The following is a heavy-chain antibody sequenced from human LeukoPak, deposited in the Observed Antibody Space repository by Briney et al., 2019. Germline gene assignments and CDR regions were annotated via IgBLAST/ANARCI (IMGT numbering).Heavy chain of an antibody. Sequence: SDTLSLTCTVSGDSIGSNYWSWIEQPAGKGLEWIGRIYPSGSNYNPSLKSRVTISVDKSKDQFSLKLISVTAADTAMYYCAKSSGSYRPWGQGTLVTVSS. CDR1: GDSIGSNY. D-gene: IGHD1-26*01. CDR2: IYPSGS. V-gene: IGHV4-4*07. J-gene: IGHJ5*02. CDR3: AKSSGSYRP.